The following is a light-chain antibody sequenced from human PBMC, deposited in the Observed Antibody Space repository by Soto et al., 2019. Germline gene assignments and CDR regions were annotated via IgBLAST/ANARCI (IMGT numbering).Light chain of an antibody. J-gene: IGKJ1*01. Sequence: IQMTQSPSTLSASIGDRVIITCRASQFINKWLAWHQQQPGKTPKVLISDASILETGVSSRFSGSGFGTESTLTIDNLQPDDFATYYCLQYDLYPLTFGQGTKVDI. CDR1: QFINKW. CDR2: DAS. V-gene: IGKV1-5*01. CDR3: LQYDLYPLT.